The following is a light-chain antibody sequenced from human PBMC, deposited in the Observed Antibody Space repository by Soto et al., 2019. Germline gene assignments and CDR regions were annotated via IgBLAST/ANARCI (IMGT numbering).Light chain of an antibody. J-gene: IGLJ1*01. Sequence: QSVLTQPPSGSGAPGQRVTISCTGSSSNIGAGYDVHWYQQLPGTAPKLLIYGNSNRPSGVPDRFSGSKSGTSASLAITGLQAEDEADYYCQSYDSSLSGPYVFGTGTKVTVL. V-gene: IGLV1-40*01. CDR1: SSNIGAGYD. CDR3: QSYDSSLSGPYV. CDR2: GNS.